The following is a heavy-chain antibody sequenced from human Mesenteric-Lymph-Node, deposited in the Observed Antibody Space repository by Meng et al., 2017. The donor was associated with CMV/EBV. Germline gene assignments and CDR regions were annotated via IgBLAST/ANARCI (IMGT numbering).Heavy chain of an antibody. CDR2: IYYSGNT. D-gene: IGHD4-11*01. J-gene: IGHJ3*02. CDR3: ARAVDYRNYREAFDI. V-gene: IGHV4-39*01. Sequence: SQTLSLTCTVSDDSLSSSNYYWGWIRQPPGEGLEWIGRIYYSGNTYYSPAINSRVTISVDTFNNQFSLRLSSVTAADTAAYYCARAVDYRNYREAFDIWGQGTMVTVSS. CDR1: DDSLSSSNYY.